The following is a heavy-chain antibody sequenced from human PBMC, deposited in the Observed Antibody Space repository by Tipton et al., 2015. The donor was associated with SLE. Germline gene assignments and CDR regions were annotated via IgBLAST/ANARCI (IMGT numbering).Heavy chain of an antibody. CDR2: IDHDGSGT. CDR1: GFTFSSHW. D-gene: IGHD3-3*01. V-gene: IGHV3-74*01. J-gene: IGHJ4*02. CDR3: ARAHYDFRSYNLDY. Sequence: SLRLSCAASGFTFSSHWMHWFRQVPGKGLEWVSRIDHDGSGTSYADSVEDRFTISRDNAKNTLYLQMNSLRAEDTAVYYCARAHYDFRSYNLDYWGQGTLVTVSS.